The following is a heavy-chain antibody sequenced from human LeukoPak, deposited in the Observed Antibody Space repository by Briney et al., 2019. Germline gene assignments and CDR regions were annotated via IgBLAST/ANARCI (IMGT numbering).Heavy chain of an antibody. Sequence: GGSLRLSCAASGFTFSSYGMHWVRQAPGKGLEWVAFIRYDGSNKYYADSVKGRFTISRDNSKNTLYLQMNSLRSEDTAVYYCARAYGDYDYYYYYYMDVWGKGTTVTISS. CDR2: IRYDGSNK. V-gene: IGHV3-30*02. CDR3: ARAYGDYDYYYYYYMDV. CDR1: GFTFSSYG. J-gene: IGHJ6*03. D-gene: IGHD4-17*01.